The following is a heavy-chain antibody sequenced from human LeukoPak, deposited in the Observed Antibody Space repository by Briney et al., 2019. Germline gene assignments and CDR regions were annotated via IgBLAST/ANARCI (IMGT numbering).Heavy chain of an antibody. CDR2: IDWDDDK. CDR3: ARIGGGSGYPKDYYYYYGMDV. J-gene: IGHJ6*02. CDR1: GFSLSTSGMC. D-gene: IGHD3-22*01. Sequence: SGPALVKPTQTLTLTCTFSGFSLSTSGMCVSWIRQPPGKALEWLARIDWDDDKYYSTSLKTRLTISKDTSKNQVVLTMTNMDPVDTATYYCARIGGGSGYPKDYYYYYGMDVWGQGTTVTVSS. V-gene: IGHV2-70*11.